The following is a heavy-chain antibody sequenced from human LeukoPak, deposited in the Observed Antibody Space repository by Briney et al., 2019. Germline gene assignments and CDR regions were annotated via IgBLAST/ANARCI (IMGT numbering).Heavy chain of an antibody. CDR1: GFVFSSYA. D-gene: IGHD3-10*01. CDR3: ARDKKGIDY. V-gene: IGHV3-48*01. J-gene: IGHJ4*02. Sequence: GGSLRLSCAASGFVFSSYAMTWVRQAPGKGLEWISYISSDNGTIYYADSMKGRFTISRDNARNSLYLQMNSLRAEDTAVYYCARDKKGIDYWGQGTLVTVSS. CDR2: ISSDNGTI.